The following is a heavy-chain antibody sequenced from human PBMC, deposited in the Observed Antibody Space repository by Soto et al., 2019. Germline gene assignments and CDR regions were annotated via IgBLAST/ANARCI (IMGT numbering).Heavy chain of an antibody. J-gene: IGHJ4*02. Sequence: GGSLRLSCAASGFTFSSYAMHWVRQAPGKGLEWVAVISYDGSNKYYADSVKGRFTISRDNSKNTLYLQMNSLRAEDTAVYYCARAITYYYDSSGFAIDYWGQGTLVTVSS. CDR1: GFTFSSYA. D-gene: IGHD3-22*01. CDR3: ARAITYYYDSSGFAIDY. V-gene: IGHV3-30-3*01. CDR2: ISYDGSNK.